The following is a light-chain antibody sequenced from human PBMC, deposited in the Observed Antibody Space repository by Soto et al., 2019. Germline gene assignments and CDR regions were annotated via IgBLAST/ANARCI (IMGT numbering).Light chain of an antibody. CDR3: TSFAPGRIHV. V-gene: IGLV2-14*03. CDR1: SSDIGAYDY. J-gene: IGLJ1*01. Sequence: QSVLTQPASVSGSPGQTITISCSGTSSDIGAYDYVSWYQQHPGRAPKLIIYEVSHRFSGLSYRFSGSKSGNTASLTISALPAQDAGDSYCTSFAPGRIHVFGSGIKV. CDR2: EVS.